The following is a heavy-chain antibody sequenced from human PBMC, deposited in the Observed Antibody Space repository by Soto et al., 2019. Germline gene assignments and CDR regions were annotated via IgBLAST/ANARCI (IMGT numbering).Heavy chain of an antibody. Sequence: GGSLRLSCAASGFTFSSYSMNWVRQAPGKGLEWVSYISSSSTIYYADSVKGRFTISRDNAKNSLYLQMNSLRDEDTAVYYCGGDSSGYYYPDVFDIWGQGTMVTVS. J-gene: IGHJ3*02. CDR1: GFTFSSYS. V-gene: IGHV3-48*02. CDR2: ISSSSTI. D-gene: IGHD3-22*01. CDR3: GGDSSGYYYPDVFDI.